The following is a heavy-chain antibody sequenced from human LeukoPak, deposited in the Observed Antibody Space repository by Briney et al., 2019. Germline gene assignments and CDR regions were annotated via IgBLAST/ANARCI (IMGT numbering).Heavy chain of an antibody. Sequence: GGSLRLSCAASGFSFSTYAMIWVRQAPGKGLEWVSSISDSGRSTYYADSVKGRFTISRDNSKNTLYLQMNSLRAEDTAVYFCAKRYYYDSSGYCFDYWGQGTLVTVSS. CDR2: ISDSGRST. CDR1: GFSFSTYA. J-gene: IGHJ4*02. CDR3: AKRYYYDSSGYCFDY. V-gene: IGHV3-23*01. D-gene: IGHD3-22*01.